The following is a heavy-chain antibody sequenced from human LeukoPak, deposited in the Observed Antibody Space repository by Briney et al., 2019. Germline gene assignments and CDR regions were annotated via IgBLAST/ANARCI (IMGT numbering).Heavy chain of an antibody. CDR1: GPSISSGGYY. V-gene: IGHV4-31*03. CDR3: AEGVRITGAAACITV. J-gene: IGHJ6*01. D-gene: IGHD1-26*01. Sequence: SDTLSLTCTVSGPSISSGGYYWSWIHQHPGKGLEWIGYIYYSGSTYYNTSLKTRVTISADTSKNQFSLKLSSVTAPDTAVYYVAEGVRITGAAACITVWGEGWTVTVS. CDR2: IYYSGST.